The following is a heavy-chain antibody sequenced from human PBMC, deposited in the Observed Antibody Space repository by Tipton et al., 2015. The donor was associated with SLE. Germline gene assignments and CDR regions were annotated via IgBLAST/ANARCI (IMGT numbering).Heavy chain of an antibody. Sequence: TLSLTCTVSDGFISSSSYYWGWIRQPPGKGLEWLGSISYSGDTYFNPSLKSRLTISVDTSKNQFSLKLSSVTAADTAVYYCARSLYKQLTFEFFHHWGQGTLVTVSS. D-gene: IGHD6-13*01. CDR2: ISYSGDT. V-gene: IGHV4-39*07. J-gene: IGHJ1*01. CDR1: DGFISSSSYY. CDR3: ARSLYKQLTFEFFHH.